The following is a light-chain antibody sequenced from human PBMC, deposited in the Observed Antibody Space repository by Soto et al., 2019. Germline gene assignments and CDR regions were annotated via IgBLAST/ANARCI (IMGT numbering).Light chain of an antibody. V-gene: IGKV3-15*01. CDR1: QSINSE. CDR2: GAS. Sequence: EIVMTQSPATLSLSPGERAALSCRASQSINSELAWYQQKPGQPPRLLIYGASTRATGVPARFTGSASGSDFTLTISGLQSEDFAVYYCQQGHNWPLTFGQGTMLEIK. J-gene: IGKJ2*01. CDR3: QQGHNWPLT.